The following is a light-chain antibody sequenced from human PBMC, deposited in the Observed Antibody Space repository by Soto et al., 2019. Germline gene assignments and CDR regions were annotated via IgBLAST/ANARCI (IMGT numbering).Light chain of an antibody. CDR3: SSYTGSSTLV. Sequence: QSVLTQPASVSGSPGQSITVSCSGTSSDVGGYNYVSLYQQHPGKAPKLMIYEVSDRPSGVSNRFSGSKSGNTASLTISGLQAEDEADYYCSSYTGSSTLVFGGGTKVTVL. V-gene: IGLV2-14*01. CDR1: SSDVGGYNY. CDR2: EVS. J-gene: IGLJ2*01.